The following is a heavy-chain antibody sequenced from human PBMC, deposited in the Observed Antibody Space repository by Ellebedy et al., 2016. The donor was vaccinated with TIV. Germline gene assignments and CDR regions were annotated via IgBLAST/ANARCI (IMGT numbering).Heavy chain of an antibody. Sequence: PGGSLRLSCAVSGFTFSSYAMNWVRQPPGQGLEWVSSIGSGGGSLHYADSVKGRFTISTVDSKTTLFLQMNSLRADDPAVYYCAQDAQGYAFAWGQGTLVTVSS. CDR1: GFTFSSYA. CDR3: AQDAQGYAFA. J-gene: IGHJ4*02. CDR2: IGSGGGSL. D-gene: IGHD1-1*01. V-gene: IGHV3-23*01.